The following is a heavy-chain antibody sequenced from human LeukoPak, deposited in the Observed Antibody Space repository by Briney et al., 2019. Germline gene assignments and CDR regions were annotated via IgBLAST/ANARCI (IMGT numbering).Heavy chain of an antibody. CDR3: ARDLGIAVRFDY. V-gene: IGHV1-69*01. Sequence: SVKVSCKASGGTFSSYAISWVRQAPGQGLEWMGGIIPIFGTANYAQKFQGRVTITADESTSTAYMELSSLRSEDTAVYYCARDLGIAVRFDYWGQGTLVTVSS. CDR2: IIPIFGTA. CDR1: GGTFSSYA. D-gene: IGHD6-19*01. J-gene: IGHJ4*02.